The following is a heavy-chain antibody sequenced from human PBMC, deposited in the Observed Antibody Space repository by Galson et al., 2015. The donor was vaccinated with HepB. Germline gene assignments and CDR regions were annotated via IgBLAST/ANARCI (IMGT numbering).Heavy chain of an antibody. CDR2: IGAFGGHT. J-gene: IGHJ4*02. D-gene: IGHD4-17*01. CDR3: ARDLIAMTTVTRGYFDY. V-gene: IGHV1-18*01. CDR1: GYTFTNYG. Sequence: QSGAEVKKPGESLKISCKASGYTFTNYGFNWVRQAPGQELEWMGWIGAFGGHTKYAQKFQGRITMTTDSSTSTVYMDLRSLNSDDTAMYYCARDLIAMTTVTRGYFDYWGQGTLVTVSS.